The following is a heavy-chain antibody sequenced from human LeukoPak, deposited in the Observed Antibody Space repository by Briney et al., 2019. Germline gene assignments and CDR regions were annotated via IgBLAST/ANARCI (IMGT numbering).Heavy chain of an antibody. Sequence: ASVKVSCKTSGYMFTTYYPHWVRQAPGQGLEWMGWISTYNGNTNYAQKLQGGGTMTTDTSTSTAYMELRSLRSDDTAVYYCARDWVGGYCSGGSCYGGISYWGQGTLVTVSS. CDR2: ISTYNGNT. CDR3: ARDWVGGYCSGGSCYGGISY. D-gene: IGHD2-15*01. J-gene: IGHJ4*02. V-gene: IGHV1-18*01. CDR1: GYMFTTYY.